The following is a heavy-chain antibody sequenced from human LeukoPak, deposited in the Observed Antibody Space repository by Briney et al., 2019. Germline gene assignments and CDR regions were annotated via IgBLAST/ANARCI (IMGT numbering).Heavy chain of an antibody. CDR3: AREFFDCSSTSCYIHPRGWFDP. Sequence: ASETLSLTCAVYGGSFSGYYWSWIRQPPGKGLEWIGEINHSGSTNYNPSLKSRVTISVDTSKNQFSLKLSSVTAADTAVYYCAREFFDCSSTSCYIHPRGWFDPWGQGTLVTVSS. V-gene: IGHV4-34*01. CDR1: GGSFSGYY. J-gene: IGHJ5*02. D-gene: IGHD2-2*02. CDR2: INHSGST.